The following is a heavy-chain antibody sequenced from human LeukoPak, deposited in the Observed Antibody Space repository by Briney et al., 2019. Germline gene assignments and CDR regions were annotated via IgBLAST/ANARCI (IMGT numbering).Heavy chain of an antibody. Sequence: PSETLSLTCTVSGGSVSSGNYYWSWIRQPPGKGLEWIGYIYYSGSTNSNSSLKSRVTISVDTSKSQFSLNLTSVTAADTAVYYCARHYGTNGYFSSFFDYWGQGTLVTVSS. CDR2: IYYSGST. CDR3: ARHYGTNGYFSSFFDY. D-gene: IGHD3-22*01. V-gene: IGHV4-61*01. J-gene: IGHJ4*02. CDR1: GGSVSSGNYY.